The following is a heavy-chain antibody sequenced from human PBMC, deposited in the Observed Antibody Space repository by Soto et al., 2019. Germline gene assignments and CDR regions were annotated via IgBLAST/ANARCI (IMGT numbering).Heavy chain of an antibody. CDR3: ARDGVGCLQLWLQHYSYGMDV. CDR1: GFTFSSYA. CDR2: ISYDGSNK. V-gene: IGHV3-30-3*01. D-gene: IGHD5-18*01. Sequence: GGSLRLSCAASGFTFSSYAMHWVRQAPGKGLEWVAVISYDGSNKYYADSVKGRFTISRDNSKNTLYLQMNSLRAEDTAVYYCARDGVGCLQLWLQHYSYGMDVSGQGITVTVSS. J-gene: IGHJ6*02.